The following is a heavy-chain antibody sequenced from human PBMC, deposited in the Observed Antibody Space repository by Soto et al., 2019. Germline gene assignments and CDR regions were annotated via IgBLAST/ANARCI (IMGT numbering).Heavy chain of an antibody. CDR1: GFSFSSYA. V-gene: IGHV3-23*01. CDR2: ISGSGDST. D-gene: IGHD6-19*01. CDR3: ARRSSGWYFDY. Sequence: EVQLLESGGGLVQPGGSLRLSCAASGFSFSSYAMNWVRQAPGKGLEWVSVISGSGDSTYYADSVKGRFTISRDNSKNTLYLQMISLRAEDTAVYYCARRSSGWYFDYWGREPWSSSPQ. J-gene: IGHJ4*02.